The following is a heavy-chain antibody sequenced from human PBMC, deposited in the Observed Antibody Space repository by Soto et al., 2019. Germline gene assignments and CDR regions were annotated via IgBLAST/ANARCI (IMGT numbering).Heavy chain of an antibody. J-gene: IGHJ4*02. Sequence: PSETLSLTCTVSGGSISSYYWSWIRQPPGKGLEWIGYIYYSGSTNYNPSLKSRVTISVDTSKNQFSLKLSSVTAADTAVYYCARVRRIVATITILDSFDYWGQGTLVTVSS. V-gene: IGHV4-59*01. CDR2: IYYSGST. CDR3: ARVRRIVATITILDSFDY. D-gene: IGHD5-12*01. CDR1: GGSISSYY.